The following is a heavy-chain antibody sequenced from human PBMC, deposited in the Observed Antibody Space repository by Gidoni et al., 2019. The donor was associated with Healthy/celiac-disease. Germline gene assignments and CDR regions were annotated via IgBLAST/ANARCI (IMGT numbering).Heavy chain of an antibody. CDR1: GGSISSGGYY. Sequence: QVQLQESGPGLVKPSQTLSLTCPVSGGSISSGGYYWSWIRQHPGKGLEWIGYIYYSGSTYYNPSLKSRVTISVDTSKNQFSLKLSSVTAADTAVYYCARVIILGPYDSSGYHFDYWGQGTLVTVSS. V-gene: IGHV4-31*03. J-gene: IGHJ4*02. D-gene: IGHD3-22*01. CDR3: ARVIILGPYDSSGYHFDY. CDR2: IYYSGST.